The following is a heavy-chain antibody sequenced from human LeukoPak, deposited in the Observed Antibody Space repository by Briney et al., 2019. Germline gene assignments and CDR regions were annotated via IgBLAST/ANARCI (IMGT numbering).Heavy chain of an antibody. Sequence: GRSLRLSCAASGFTFHDYAMHWVRQAPGKGLEWVSGITWIGDIIGYAYSVKGRFTISRDTAKNSLYLHMNSLRAEDTAVYYCARTSSSWSNNWFDPWGQGTLVTVSS. CDR3: ARTSSSWSNNWFDP. J-gene: IGHJ5*02. CDR2: ITWIGDII. D-gene: IGHD6-13*01. V-gene: IGHV3-9*01. CDR1: GFTFHDYA.